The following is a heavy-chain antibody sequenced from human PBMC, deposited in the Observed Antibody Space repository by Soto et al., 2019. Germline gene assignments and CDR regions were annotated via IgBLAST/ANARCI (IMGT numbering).Heavy chain of an antibody. J-gene: IGHJ4*02. CDR1: GFTFSRYW. CDR3: ARDGDGEYPVDY. V-gene: IGHV3-74*01. D-gene: IGHD4-17*01. Sequence: EVQLVESGGGLVQPGGSLRLSCAASGFTFSRYWMHWVRQGPGKGLVWVARITSDGRSTGYADSVKGRFTISRDNAKNTLYLQINSLRAEDTAVYYCARDGDGEYPVDYWGQGTLVTVSS. CDR2: ITSDGRST.